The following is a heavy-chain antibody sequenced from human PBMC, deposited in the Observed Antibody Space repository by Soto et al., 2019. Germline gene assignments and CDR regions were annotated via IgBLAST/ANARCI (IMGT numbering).Heavy chain of an antibody. CDR1: GFTFSSYA. J-gene: IGHJ5*02. CDR2: ISGSGGST. Sequence: GGSLRLSCAASGFTFSSYAMSWVRQAPGKGLEWVSAISGSGGSTYYADSVKGRFTISRDNSKNTLYLQMNSLRAEDTAVYYCAKDLLSPHTAVNWFDPWGQGTLVTVSS. CDR3: AKDLLSPHTAVNWFDP. D-gene: IGHD5-18*01. V-gene: IGHV3-23*01.